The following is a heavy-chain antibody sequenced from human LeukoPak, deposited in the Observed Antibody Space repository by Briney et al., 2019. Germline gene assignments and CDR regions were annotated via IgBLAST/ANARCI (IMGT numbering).Heavy chain of an antibody. CDR2: INHSGST. D-gene: IGHD5-24*01. CDR1: GGSFSGYY. V-gene: IGHV4-34*01. CDR3: ARENWRDGYVGSK. Sequence: SETLSLTCAVYGGSFSGYYWSWIRQPPGKGLEWIGEINHSGSTNYNPSLKSRVTMSVDTSKNQFSLKLNSVTAADTAVYYCARENWRDGYVGSKWGQGTLVTVSS. J-gene: IGHJ4*02.